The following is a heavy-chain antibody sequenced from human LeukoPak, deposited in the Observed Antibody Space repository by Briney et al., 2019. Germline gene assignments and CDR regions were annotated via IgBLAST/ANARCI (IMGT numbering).Heavy chain of an antibody. CDR2: IKQDGSEK. J-gene: IGHJ4*02. Sequence: GGSLRLSCAASGFTFSSYWMSRVRQAPGKGLEWVANIKQDGSEKYYVDSVKGRFTISRDNAKNSLYLQMNSLRAEDTAVYYCARVGARSGTYQAFDYWGQGTLVTVSS. V-gene: IGHV3-7*04. CDR3: ARVGARSGTYQAFDY. D-gene: IGHD3-10*01. CDR1: GFTFSSYW.